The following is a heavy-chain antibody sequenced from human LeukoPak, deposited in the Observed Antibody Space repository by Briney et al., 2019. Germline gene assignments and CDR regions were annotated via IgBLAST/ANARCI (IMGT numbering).Heavy chain of an antibody. V-gene: IGHV3-48*01. CDR1: GFTFSSYS. CDR2: ISSSSSTI. CDR3: ARDPYLNAFDI. Sequence: QPGGSLRLSCAASGFTFSSYSMNWVRQAPGKGLEWVSYISSSSSTIYYADSVKGRFTISRDNAKNSLYLQMNSLRAEDTAVYYCARDPYLNAFDIWGQGTMVTVSS. J-gene: IGHJ3*02.